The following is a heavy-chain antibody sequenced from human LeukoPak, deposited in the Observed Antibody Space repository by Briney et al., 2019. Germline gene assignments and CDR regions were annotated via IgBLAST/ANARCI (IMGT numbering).Heavy chain of an antibody. J-gene: IGHJ5*02. CDR2: IYHSGST. V-gene: IGHV4-30-2*01. CDR3: ARDRGGFDP. CDR1: GGSISSGGYY. Sequence: PSETLSLTCTVSGGSISSGGYYWSWIRQPPGKGLEWVGYIYHSGSTYYNPSLKSRVTISVDRSKNQFSLKLSSVTAADTAVYYCARDRGGFDPWGQGTLVTVSS. D-gene: IGHD3-16*01.